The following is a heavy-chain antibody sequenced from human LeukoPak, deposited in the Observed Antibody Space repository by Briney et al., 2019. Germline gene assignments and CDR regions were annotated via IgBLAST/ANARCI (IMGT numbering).Heavy chain of an antibody. V-gene: IGHV4-59*08. Sequence: SETLSLTCTVSGGSISSYYWNWIRQPPGKGLEWIGYIYYSGNTNYNPSLKSRVTISVDTSKNQFSLKLRSVTAADTAVYYCVRGGSSSWPDLDYWGQGTLVTVSS. J-gene: IGHJ4*02. D-gene: IGHD6-13*01. CDR2: IYYSGNT. CDR3: VRGGSSSWPDLDY. CDR1: GGSISSYY.